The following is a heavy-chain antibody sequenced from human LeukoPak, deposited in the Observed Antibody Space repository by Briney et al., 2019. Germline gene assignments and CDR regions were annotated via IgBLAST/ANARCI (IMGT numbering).Heavy chain of an antibody. CDR1: GFTFGSYG. CDR3: AREEWSGRYYAGYFDS. V-gene: IGHV3-33*01. CDR2: IWYDGSNK. Sequence: GGSLRLSCAASGFTFGSYGMHWVRRAPGKGLEWVSAIWYDGSNKYYADSVKGRFTISRDNSKNTLCLQMNSLRAEDTAVYYCAREEWSGRYYAGYFDSWGQGTLVTVSS. J-gene: IGHJ4*02. D-gene: IGHD1-26*01.